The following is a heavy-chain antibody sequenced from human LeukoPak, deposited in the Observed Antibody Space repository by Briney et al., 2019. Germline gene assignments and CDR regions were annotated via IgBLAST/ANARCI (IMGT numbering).Heavy chain of an antibody. CDR3: ARTYSSGWNYFFDY. Sequence: SETLSLTCTVSGGSISSSSYYWGWIRQSPGKGLEWIGNIFYSGSTYYNPSLKSRVTISVDTSKNQFSLKLSSVTAADTAVYYCARTYSSGWNYFFDYWGQGALVTVSS. D-gene: IGHD6-19*01. J-gene: IGHJ4*02. CDR1: GGSISSSSYY. V-gene: IGHV4-39*01. CDR2: IFYSGST.